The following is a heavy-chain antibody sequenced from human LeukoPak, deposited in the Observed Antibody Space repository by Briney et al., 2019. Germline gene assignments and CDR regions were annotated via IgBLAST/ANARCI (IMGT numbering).Heavy chain of an antibody. CDR3: ARDRTYCSGGTCYDLFDI. Sequence: GGSLRLSCAASGFTFSSYGMHWVRQAPGKGLEWVAFIRYDGSNKYYADSVKGRFTISRDNSKNTLYLQMNSLRAEDTAVYYCARDRTYCSGGTCYDLFDIWGRGTMVTVSS. V-gene: IGHV3-30*02. CDR2: IRYDGSNK. CDR1: GFTFSSYG. D-gene: IGHD2-15*01. J-gene: IGHJ3*02.